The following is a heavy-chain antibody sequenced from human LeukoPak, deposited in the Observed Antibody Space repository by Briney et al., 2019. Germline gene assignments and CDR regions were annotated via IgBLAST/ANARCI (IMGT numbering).Heavy chain of an antibody. J-gene: IGHJ5*02. CDR1: GYTFTSYD. D-gene: IGHD2-2*01. Sequence: ASVKVSCKASGYTFTSYDINWVRQATGQGLEWMGWMNPNSGNTGYAQKFQGRVTMTTDTATSTAYMELRSLGSDDTAVYYCARVGRDCSSINCYWEDWFDPWGQGTLVIVSS. CDR2: MNPNSGNT. V-gene: IGHV1-8*01. CDR3: ARVGRDCSSINCYWEDWFDP.